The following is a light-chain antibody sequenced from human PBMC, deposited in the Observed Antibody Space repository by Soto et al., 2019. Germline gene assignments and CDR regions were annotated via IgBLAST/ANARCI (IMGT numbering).Light chain of an antibody. J-gene: IGLJ1*01. V-gene: IGLV1-44*01. Sequence: QSVLTHPPSASGTPGQRVAISCSGSSSNIGSNTVNFYQQLPGTAPKLLIYTNDQRPSGVPDRFSGSRSGTSASLAISGLQFEDEADYHCSSWDDNLDAVVFGAGTKVTVL. CDR3: SSWDDNLDAVV. CDR1: SSNIGSNT. CDR2: TND.